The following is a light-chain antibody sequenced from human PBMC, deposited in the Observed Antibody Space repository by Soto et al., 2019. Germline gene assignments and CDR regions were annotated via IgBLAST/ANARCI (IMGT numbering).Light chain of an antibody. V-gene: IGKV3-15*01. CDR1: QSVITN. CDR2: DAS. CDR3: QQYYTGPRGT. J-gene: IGKJ1*01. Sequence: EIVMTQSPGTLSVSPGGRAALSCRASQSVITNLAWYQQKPGQAPRLLIFDASTRATGIPARFSGSGSGTEFTLTISSLQSADGAVYYCQQYYTGPRGTFGQGTKVEV.